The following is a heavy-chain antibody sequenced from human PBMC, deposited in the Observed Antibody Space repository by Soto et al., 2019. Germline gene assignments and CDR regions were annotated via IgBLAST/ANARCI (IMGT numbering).Heavy chain of an antibody. J-gene: IGHJ5*02. CDR2: VNPNTGVA. Sequence: SVKVSCEASGYTFTAFYMNWVRQAPGQGLEWMGWVNPNTGVAKYAQKFQGRVTMTRDTSINTAYMELSGLTSDDTAVYYCTTLRLDPWGQGTLVTVSS. CDR1: GYTFTAFY. D-gene: IGHD3-9*01. CDR3: TTLRLDP. V-gene: IGHV1-2*02.